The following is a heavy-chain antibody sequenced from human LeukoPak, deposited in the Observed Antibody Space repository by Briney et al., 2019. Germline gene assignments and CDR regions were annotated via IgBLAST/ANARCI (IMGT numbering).Heavy chain of an antibody. D-gene: IGHD3-22*01. J-gene: IGHJ3*02. V-gene: IGHV3-66*02. CDR2: IYSGGST. CDR1: GFTFRSYF. CDR3: ARLYDSSGYGAFDI. Sequence: GGSLRLSCAASGFTFRSYFMTWVRQAPGKGLEWVSVIYSGGSTYYPDSVKGRFTISRDNSQNTLYLQMDSLRAEDTAVYYCARLYDSSGYGAFDIWGQGTMVTVSS.